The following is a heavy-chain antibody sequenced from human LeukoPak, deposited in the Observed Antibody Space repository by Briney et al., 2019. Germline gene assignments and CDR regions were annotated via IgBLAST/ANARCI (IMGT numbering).Heavy chain of an antibody. CDR3: ARSFDY. CDR1: GASISSGNYF. V-gene: IGHV4-39*01. Sequence: SETLSLTCSVSGASISSGNYFWNWVRQSPVKGLEWIGRISYSGTTHYNPSLKSRVTIFVDTSKNQFSLNLNSVTASDTAVYYCARSFDYWGQGTLVAVSS. J-gene: IGHJ4*02. CDR2: ISYSGTT.